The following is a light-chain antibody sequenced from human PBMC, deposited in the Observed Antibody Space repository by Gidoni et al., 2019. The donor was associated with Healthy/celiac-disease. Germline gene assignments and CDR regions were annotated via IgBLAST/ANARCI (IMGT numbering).Light chain of an antibody. V-gene: IGKV3-11*01. CDR3: QQRSNWPPRIT. J-gene: IGKJ5*01. CDR1: QSVSSY. Sequence: EIVLTQYPATLSLSPGVRATLSCRASQSVSSYLAWYQQKPGQAPRLLIYDASNRATGIPARFSGSGSGTDFTLTISSLEPEDFAVYYCQQRSNWPPRITFGQGTRLEIK. CDR2: DAS.